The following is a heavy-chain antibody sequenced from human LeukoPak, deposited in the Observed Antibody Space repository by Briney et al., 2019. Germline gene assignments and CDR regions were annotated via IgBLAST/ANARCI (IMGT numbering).Heavy chain of an antibody. CDR3: ARWGYSSGWYTFDY. V-gene: IGHV2-70*01. J-gene: IGHJ4*02. CDR2: IDWDDDK. D-gene: IGHD6-19*01. CDR1: GFSLSTSGMC. Sequence: SGPTLVNPTQTLTLTCTFSGFSLSTSGMCVSWIRQPPGKALEWLALIDWDDDKYYSTSLKTRLTISKDTSKNQVVLTMTNMDPVDTATYYCARWGYSSGWYTFDYWGQGTLVIVSS.